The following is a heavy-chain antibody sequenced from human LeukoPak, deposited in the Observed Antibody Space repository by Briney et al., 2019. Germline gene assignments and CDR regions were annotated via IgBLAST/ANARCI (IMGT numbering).Heavy chain of an antibody. CDR3: ARLIPQKWELPGKWFDP. CDR2: IIPIFDTT. Sequence: SVKVSCKASGGTFSSYAINWVRQAPGQGLEWMGGIIPIFDTTNYAQNFQGRVTITADKSTNTAYMELSSLRSEDTAVYYCARLIPQKWELPGKWFDPWGQGTLVTVSS. V-gene: IGHV1-69*06. J-gene: IGHJ5*02. D-gene: IGHD1-26*01. CDR1: GGTFSSYA.